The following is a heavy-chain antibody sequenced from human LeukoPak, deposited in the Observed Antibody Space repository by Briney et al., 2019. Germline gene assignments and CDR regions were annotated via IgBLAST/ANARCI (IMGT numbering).Heavy chain of an antibody. D-gene: IGHD3-10*01. J-gene: IGHJ4*02. CDR3: ARGVYGPDY. CDR1: GGSISSSSYY. CDR2: IYYSGST. Sequence: SETLSLTCTVSGGSISSSSYYWGWIRQPPGKGLEWIGSIYYSGSTYYNPSLKSRVTISVDTSKNQFSLKLSSATAADTAVYYCARGVYGPDYWGQGTLVTVSS. V-gene: IGHV4-39*07.